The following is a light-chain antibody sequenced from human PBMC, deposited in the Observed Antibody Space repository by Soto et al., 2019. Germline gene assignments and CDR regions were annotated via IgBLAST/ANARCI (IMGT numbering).Light chain of an antibody. CDR3: QQYCSSPPMYS. V-gene: IGKV3-20*01. CDR1: QSVSSSY. CDR2: GAS. Sequence: EIVLTQSPGTLSLSPGERATLSCRASQSVSSSYLAWYQQKPGQAPRLLIYGASSRATGIPDRFSVSGSGTDFTLTISGLEPEDVAVYYCQQYCSSPPMYSFGEGTKLEIK. J-gene: IGKJ2*03.